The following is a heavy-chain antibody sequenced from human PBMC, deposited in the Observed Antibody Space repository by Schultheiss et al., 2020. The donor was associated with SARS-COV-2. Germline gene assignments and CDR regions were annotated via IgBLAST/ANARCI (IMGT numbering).Heavy chain of an antibody. CDR1: GDSTILYY. V-gene: IGHV4-59*01. J-gene: IGHJ4*02. Sequence: SETLSLTCTVSGDSTILYYWSWIRQPPGKGLEWIGYISYNGRTKYNPSLESRVTISEDTSKRQFSLNLKTVTAADTAVYYCARDPGDGYNPGYFDHWGQGTLVTVSS. CDR2: ISYNGRT. D-gene: IGHD5-24*01. CDR3: ARDPGDGYNPGYFDH.